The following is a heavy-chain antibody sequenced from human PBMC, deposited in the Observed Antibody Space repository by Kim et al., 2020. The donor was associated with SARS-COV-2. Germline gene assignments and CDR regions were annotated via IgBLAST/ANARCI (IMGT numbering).Heavy chain of an antibody. V-gene: IGHV1-69*04. CDR3: ARMGGSGLWATSDAFDI. Sequence: SVKVSCKASGDTFSSYAISWVRQAPGQGLEWMGRIIPIIGIANYAQKFQGRVTITADKSTSTAYMELSSLRSEDTAVYYCARMGGSGLWATSDAFDIWG. D-gene: IGHD3-16*01. CDR1: GDTFSSYA. CDR2: IIPIIGIA. J-gene: IGHJ3*02.